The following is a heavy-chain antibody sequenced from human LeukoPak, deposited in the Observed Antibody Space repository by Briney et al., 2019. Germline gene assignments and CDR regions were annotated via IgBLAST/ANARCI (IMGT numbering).Heavy chain of an antibody. CDR3: ARGNYYDSSGYNYFDY. J-gene: IGHJ4*02. CDR1: GGSISSSSYY. CDR2: IYYSGST. Sequence: SETLSLTCTVSGGSISSSSYYWGWIRQPPGRGLEWIGSIYYSGSTYYNPSLKSRVTISVDTSKNQFSLKLSSVTAADTAVYYCARGNYYDSSGYNYFDYWGQGTLVTVSS. D-gene: IGHD3-22*01. V-gene: IGHV4-39*07.